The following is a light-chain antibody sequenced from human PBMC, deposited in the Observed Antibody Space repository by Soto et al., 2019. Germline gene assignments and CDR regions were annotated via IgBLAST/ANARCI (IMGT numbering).Light chain of an antibody. Sequence: QSALTQPASVSGSPGQSSTISCTGTSSDIGGYKYVSWYQQHPGKAHKLMIYEVSNRPSGVANRFSGSKSGNTASLTIYGRQAEDEADYYCISYTTTTTLVFGGGTKVTVL. CDR1: SSDIGGYKY. CDR3: ISYTTTTTLV. CDR2: EVS. J-gene: IGLJ3*02. V-gene: IGLV2-14*01.